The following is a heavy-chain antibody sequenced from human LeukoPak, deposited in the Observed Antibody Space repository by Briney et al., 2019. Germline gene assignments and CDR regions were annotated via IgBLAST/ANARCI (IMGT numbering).Heavy chain of an antibody. Sequence: GGSLRLSCAASGFTFSAYSMNWVRQAPGKGLEWVSSISTTSDYIHYADSLKGRLAISRDNAKNSLYLQMNSLRAEDTAVYYCARGGIYNQGFDYWGQGSLVTVSS. D-gene: IGHD1-14*01. V-gene: IGHV3-21*01. CDR2: ISTTSDYI. CDR1: GFTFSAYS. CDR3: ARGGIYNQGFDY. J-gene: IGHJ4*02.